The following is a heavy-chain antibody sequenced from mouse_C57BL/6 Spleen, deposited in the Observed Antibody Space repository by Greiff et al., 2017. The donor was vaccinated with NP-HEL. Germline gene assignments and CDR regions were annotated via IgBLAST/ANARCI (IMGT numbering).Heavy chain of an antibody. J-gene: IGHJ1*03. Sequence: EVHLVESGGGLVKPGGSLKLSCAASGFTFSSYAMSWVRQTPEKRLEWVATISDGGSYTYYPDNVKGRFTISRDNAKNNLYLQMSHLKSEDTAMYYCARDPSLYGSSYHWYFDVLGTGTTVTVSS. V-gene: IGHV5-4*01. D-gene: IGHD1-1*01. CDR3: ARDPSLYGSSYHWYFDV. CDR1: GFTFSSYA. CDR2: ISDGGSYT.